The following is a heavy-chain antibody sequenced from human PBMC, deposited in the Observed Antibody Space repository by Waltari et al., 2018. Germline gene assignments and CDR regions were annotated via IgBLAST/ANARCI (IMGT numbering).Heavy chain of an antibody. Sequence: EVQLVQSGGEVKKPGESLKISCKGSGLRFTNYWIGWVRQKPGKGLQWMGIIYPGDSDTRYSTSFQGQVTISADMSTPTAYLYWTSLKASDTAMYYCARGILGSGFHVWGQGTLVTVSS. CDR3: ARGILGSGFHV. CDR2: IYPGDSDT. CDR1: GLRFTNYW. J-gene: IGHJ4*02. V-gene: IGHV5-51*01. D-gene: IGHD2-21*01.